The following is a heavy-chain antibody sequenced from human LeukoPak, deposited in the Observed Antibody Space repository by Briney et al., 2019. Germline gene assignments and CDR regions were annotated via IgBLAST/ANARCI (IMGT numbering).Heavy chain of an antibody. CDR1: GFTFSSYA. D-gene: IGHD6-19*01. V-gene: IGHV3-23*01. J-gene: IGHJ3*02. CDR2: ISGSGGST. Sequence: PGGSLRLSCAASGFTFSSYAMSWVRQAPGKGLEWVSAISGSGGSTYYADSVKGRFTISRDNSKNTLYLQMNSLRAEDTAVYYCAKRWPGSGWTRDAFDIWGQGTMVTVSS. CDR3: AKRWPGSGWTRDAFDI.